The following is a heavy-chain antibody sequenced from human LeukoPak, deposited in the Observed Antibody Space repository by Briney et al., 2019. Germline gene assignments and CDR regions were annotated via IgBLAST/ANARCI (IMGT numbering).Heavy chain of an antibody. D-gene: IGHD1-26*01. V-gene: IGHV4-4*02. CDR2: IYHSGST. J-gene: IGHJ3*02. CDR3: ARLGYSGSFDAFDI. Sequence: PSETLSLTCAVSGGSISSSNWWSWVRQPPGKGLEWIGEIYHSGSTNYNPSLKSRVTMSVDTSKNQFSLKLSSVTAADTAVYYCARLGYSGSFDAFDIWGQGTMVTVSS. CDR1: GGSISSSNW.